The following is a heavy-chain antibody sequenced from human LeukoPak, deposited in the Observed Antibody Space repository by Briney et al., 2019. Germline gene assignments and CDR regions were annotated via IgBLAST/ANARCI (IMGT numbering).Heavy chain of an antibody. CDR3: AKAVCSGGSCYSGYYYGMDV. D-gene: IGHD2-15*01. Sequence: GGSLRLSCAASGFTFSSYWMSWVRQAPGKGLEWVANIKQDGSEKYYVDSVKGQFTISRDNAKNSLYLQMNSLRAEDTAVYYCAKAVCSGGSCYSGYYYGMDVWGQGTTVTVSS. V-gene: IGHV3-7*01. CDR1: GFTFSSYW. CDR2: IKQDGSEK. J-gene: IGHJ6*02.